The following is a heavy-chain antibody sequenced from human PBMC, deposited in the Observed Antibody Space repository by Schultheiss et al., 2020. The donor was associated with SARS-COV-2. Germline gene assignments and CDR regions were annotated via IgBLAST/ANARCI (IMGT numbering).Heavy chain of an antibody. V-gene: IGHV3-23*01. D-gene: IGHD3-16*01. CDR1: GFTVSSNY. CDR3: AKDSYANYDYVWGSSP. J-gene: IGHJ5*02. CDR2: ISGSGGST. Sequence: GGSLRLSCAASGFTVSSNYMSWVRQAPGKGLEWVSAISGSGGSTYYADSVKGRFTISRDNSKNTLYLQMNSLKTEDTAVYYCAKDSYANYDYVWGSSPWGQGTLVTVSS.